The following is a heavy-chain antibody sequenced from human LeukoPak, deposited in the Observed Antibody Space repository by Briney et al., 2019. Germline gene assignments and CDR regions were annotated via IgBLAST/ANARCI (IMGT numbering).Heavy chain of an antibody. J-gene: IGHJ4*02. V-gene: IGHV4-59*01. Sequence: SETLSLTCTVSGGSISSYYWSWIRQPPGKGLEWIGYIYYSGSTNCNPSLKSRVTISVDTSKIQFSLKLSSVTAADTAVYYCARFKYYDSSGYDYWGQGTLVTVSS. D-gene: IGHD3-22*01. CDR1: GGSISSYY. CDR2: IYYSGST. CDR3: ARFKYYDSSGYDY.